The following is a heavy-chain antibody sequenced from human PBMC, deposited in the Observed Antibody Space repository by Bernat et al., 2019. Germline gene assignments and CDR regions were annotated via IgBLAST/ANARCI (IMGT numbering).Heavy chain of an antibody. CDR3: ARDVTWNYVSLFDY. CDR2: IYTSGST. J-gene: IGHJ4*02. CDR1: GGSISSGSYY. D-gene: IGHD1-7*01. V-gene: IGHV4-61*02. Sequence: QVQLQESGPGLVKPSQTLSLTCTVSGGSISSGSYYWSWIRQPAGKGLEWIGRIYTSGSTNYNPSLKSRVTMSVDTSKNQFSLKLSSVTAADTAVYYCARDVTWNYVSLFDYWGQGTLVTVSS.